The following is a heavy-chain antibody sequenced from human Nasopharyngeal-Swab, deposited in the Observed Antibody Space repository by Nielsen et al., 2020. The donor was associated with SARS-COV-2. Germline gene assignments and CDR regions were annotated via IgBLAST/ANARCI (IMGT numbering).Heavy chain of an antibody. J-gene: IGHJ6*02. V-gene: IGHV3-21*01. D-gene: IGHD5-12*01. Sequence: GESLKISCAASGITFSDYSMNWVRQAPGKGLEWVSFISSDSSDTYYGDSVKGRFTISRDNAKNSLFLQMNSLRAEDTAVYYCAREDTCGYSGYDCDYYGMDVWGQGTTVTVSS. CDR2: ISSDSSDT. CDR3: AREDTCGYSGYDCDYYGMDV. CDR1: GITFSDYS.